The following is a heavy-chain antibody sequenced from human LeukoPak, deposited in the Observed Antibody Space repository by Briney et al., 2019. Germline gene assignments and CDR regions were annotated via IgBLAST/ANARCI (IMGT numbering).Heavy chain of an antibody. Sequence: SETLSLTCTVSGGSISSSSYYWGWIRQPPGKGLEWIGRIYTRGSTTYNPSLKSRVTMSLDTSKKQFSLNLNSLTAADTAVYYCARDEIYIAAAGFYWGQGTLVTVSS. D-gene: IGHD6-25*01. CDR1: GGSISSSSYY. CDR3: ARDEIYIAAAGFY. J-gene: IGHJ4*02. V-gene: IGHV4-39*07. CDR2: IYTRGST.